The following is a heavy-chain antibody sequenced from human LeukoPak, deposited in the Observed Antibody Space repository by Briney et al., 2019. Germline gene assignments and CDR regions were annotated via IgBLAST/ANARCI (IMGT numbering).Heavy chain of an antibody. J-gene: IGHJ6*02. Sequence: SETLSLTCTVSGGSISSYYWSWIRQPAGKGLEWIGRIYTSGSTNYNPSLKSRVTMSVDTSKNQFSLKLSSVTAADTAVYYCARERCSSTSCYHGYYYYYGMDVWGQGTTVTVSS. CDR2: IYTSGST. V-gene: IGHV4-4*07. D-gene: IGHD2-2*01. CDR1: GGSISSYY. CDR3: ARERCSSTSCYHGYYYYYGMDV.